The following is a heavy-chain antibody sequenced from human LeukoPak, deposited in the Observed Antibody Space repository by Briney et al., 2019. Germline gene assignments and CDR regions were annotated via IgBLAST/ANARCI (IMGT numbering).Heavy chain of an antibody. CDR1: GYTVTAVS. V-gene: IGHV1-24*01. Sequence: ASVKVSCKVSGYTVTAVSINWVRQAPGKGLEWMGGFDPEDDETIYAQNFQGRVTMTEDTSTDTAYMELSSLRSEDTAIYYCATSWGSNGGIYFDFWGRGTLVTVSS. D-gene: IGHD2-8*01. CDR2: FDPEDDET. J-gene: IGHJ4*02. CDR3: ATSWGSNGGIYFDF.